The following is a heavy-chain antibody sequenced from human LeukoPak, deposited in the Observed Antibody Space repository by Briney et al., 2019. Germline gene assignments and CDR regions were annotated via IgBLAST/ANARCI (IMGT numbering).Heavy chain of an antibody. V-gene: IGHV4-59*01. CDR3: ARQYSYETIDY. D-gene: IGHD5-18*01. Sequence: SETLSLTCTVSGGSISSYYWSWIRQPPGKGLEWIGYIYYSGSTNYNPSLKSRVTISVDTSKNQFSLKLSSVTAADTAVYYCARQYSYETIDYWGQGTLVTVTS. J-gene: IGHJ4*02. CDR1: GGSISSYY. CDR2: IYYSGST.